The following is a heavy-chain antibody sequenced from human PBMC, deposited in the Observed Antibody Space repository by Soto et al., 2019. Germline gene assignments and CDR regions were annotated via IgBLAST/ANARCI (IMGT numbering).Heavy chain of an antibody. CDR3: ARHACGVDPNNWFDP. D-gene: IGHD3-3*01. J-gene: IGHJ5*02. CDR2: LHYSGST. CDR1: GGSISSYY. Sequence: SETLSLTCTASGGSISSYYWSRIRQPPGQGQERIGHLHYSGSTNYNPSLKSRVTISVATPKNQFSMKLSSVTAADTAVYYCARHACGVDPNNWFDPWGQETRVTVSS. V-gene: IGHV4-59*08.